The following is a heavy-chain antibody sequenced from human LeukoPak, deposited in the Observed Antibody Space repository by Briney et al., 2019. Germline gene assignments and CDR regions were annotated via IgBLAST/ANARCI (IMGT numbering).Heavy chain of an antibody. D-gene: IGHD3-3*01. Sequence: ASVKVSCKASGYTFTSYGISWVRQAPGQGLEWMGWISAYNGNTNYAQKLQGRVTMTTDTSTSTAYMELRSLRSDDTAVYYCARDQFTISGVAPRDVWGKGTTVTVSS. V-gene: IGHV1-18*01. CDR3: ARDQFTISGVAPRDV. J-gene: IGHJ6*04. CDR1: GYTFTSYG. CDR2: ISAYNGNT.